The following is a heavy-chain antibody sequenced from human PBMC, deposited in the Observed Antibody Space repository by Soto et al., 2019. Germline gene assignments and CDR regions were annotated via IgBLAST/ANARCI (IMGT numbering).Heavy chain of an antibody. V-gene: IGHV4-31*03. D-gene: IGHD2-2*01. Sequence: PSETLSLTCTVSGGSISSGGYYWSWIRQHPGKGLEWIGYIYYSGSTYYNPSLKSRVTISVDTSKNQFSLKLSSVTAADTAVYYCARVKVVPAAAYYYYYYMDVWGKGTTVTVSS. CDR2: IYYSGST. J-gene: IGHJ6*03. CDR3: ARVKVVPAAAYYYYYYMDV. CDR1: GGSISSGGYY.